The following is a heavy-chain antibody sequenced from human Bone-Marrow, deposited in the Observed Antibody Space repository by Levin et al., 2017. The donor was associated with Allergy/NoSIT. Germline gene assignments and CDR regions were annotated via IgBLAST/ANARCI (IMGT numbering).Heavy chain of an antibody. J-gene: IGHJ4*02. CDR2: ISSRGST. CDR1: GASVSSDTYY. D-gene: IGHD3-9*01. V-gene: IGHV4-61*01. CDR3: ARDDYSDFTGWV. Sequence: PSETLSLTCTVSGASVSSDTYYWSWIRQPPGKGLEWIGYISSRGSTYYSPSLRTRATISFHTSMNQFSLNLNSVTAADTAVYYCARDDYSDFTGWVWGQGSLVTVSS.